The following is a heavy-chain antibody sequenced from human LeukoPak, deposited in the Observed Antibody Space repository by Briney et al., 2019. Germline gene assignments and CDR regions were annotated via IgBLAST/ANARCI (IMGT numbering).Heavy chain of an antibody. J-gene: IGHJ4*02. V-gene: IGHV1-2*02. CDR3: ARVYDSSGYYYRY. CDR2: INPNSGGA. CDR1: GYTFTVYY. Sequence: GASVKVSCKASGYTFTVYYVHWVRQAPGQGLEWMGWINPNSGGANYAQKLQGRVTMTRDTSISTAYMELSRLRSDDTAVYYCARVYDSSGYYYRYWGQGTLVTVSS. D-gene: IGHD3-22*01.